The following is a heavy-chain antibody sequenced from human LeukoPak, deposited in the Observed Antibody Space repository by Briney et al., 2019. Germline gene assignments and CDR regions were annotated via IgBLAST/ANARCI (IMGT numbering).Heavy chain of an antibody. V-gene: IGHV4-31*03. CDR3: ARGGSYCSSTSCLERYFDY. CDR2: IYYSGST. D-gene: IGHD2-2*01. CDR1: GGSISSGGYY. Sequence: SETLSLTCTVSGGSISSGGYYWSWIRQYPGKGLEWIGYIYYSGSTYYNPSLKSRVTISVDTSKNQFSLKLSSVTAADTAVYYCARGGSYCSSTSCLERYFDYWGQGTLVTVSS. J-gene: IGHJ4*02.